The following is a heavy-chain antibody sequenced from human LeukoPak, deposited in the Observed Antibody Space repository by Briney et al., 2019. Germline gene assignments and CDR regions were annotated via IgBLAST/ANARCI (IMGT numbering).Heavy chain of an antibody. CDR3: ARVPCCGGDCYFH. V-gene: IGHV3-48*03. Sequence: GGSLRLSCAASGFTFSSYEMNWVRQAPGKGLEWVSYISSSGSTIYYADSVKGRFTISRDNAKNSLYLQMNSLRAEDTAVYYCARVPCCGGDCYFHWGQGTLVTVSS. D-gene: IGHD2-21*02. CDR2: ISSSGSTI. J-gene: IGHJ4*02. CDR1: GFTFSSYE.